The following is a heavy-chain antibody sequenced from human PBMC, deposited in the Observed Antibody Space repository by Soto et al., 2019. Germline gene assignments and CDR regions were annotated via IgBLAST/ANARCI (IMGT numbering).Heavy chain of an antibody. Sequence: SETLSLTCAVYGGSFSGYYWSWIRQPPGKGLEWIGEINHSGSTNYNPSLKSRVTISVDTSKNQFSLKLSSVTAAETAVYYCARFSMIVVAYGMDVWGQGTTVTVSS. J-gene: IGHJ6*02. V-gene: IGHV4-34*01. CDR1: GGSFSGYY. D-gene: IGHD3-22*01. CDR2: INHSGST. CDR3: ARFSMIVVAYGMDV.